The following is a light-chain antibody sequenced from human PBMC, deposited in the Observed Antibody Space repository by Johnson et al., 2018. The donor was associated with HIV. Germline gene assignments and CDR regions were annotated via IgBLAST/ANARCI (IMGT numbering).Light chain of an antibody. V-gene: IGLV1-51*01. J-gene: IGLJ1*01. CDR3: GTWDSSLSVV. Sequence: QSVLTQPPSVSAAPGQKVTVSCSGSSSNIGNNFVSWYQQVPGTAPKLLIYDNNKRPSVIPDRFSGSKSGTSATLGITGLQTGDEADYYCGTWDSSLSVVFGTGTKVTVL. CDR2: DNN. CDR1: SSNIGNNF.